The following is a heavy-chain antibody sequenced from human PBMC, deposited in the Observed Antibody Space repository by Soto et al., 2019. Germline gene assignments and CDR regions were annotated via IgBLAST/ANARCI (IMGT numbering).Heavy chain of an antibody. J-gene: IGHJ4*02. D-gene: IGHD5-12*01. V-gene: IGHV3-21*01. CDR3: ARDRRDGYNFDY. Sequence: GGSLRLSCASSGFTFSSYSMNLVRQAPGKGLEWVSSISSSSSYIYYADSVKGRFTISRDNAKNSLYLQMNSLRAEDTAVYYCARDRRDGYNFDYWGQGTLVTVSS. CDR2: ISSSSSYI. CDR1: GFTFSSYS.